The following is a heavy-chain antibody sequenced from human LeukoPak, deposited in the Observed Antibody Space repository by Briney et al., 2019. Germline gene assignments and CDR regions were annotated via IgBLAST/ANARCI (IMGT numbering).Heavy chain of an antibody. J-gene: IGHJ5*02. Sequence: ASVTVSCKASGYTFTSYYMHWVRQAPGQGLEWMGIINPSGGSTSYAQKFQGRVTMTRDTSTSTVYMELSSLRSEDTAVYYCARGHCSGGSCPTSNWFDPWGQGTLVTVSS. CDR3: ARGHCSGGSCPTSNWFDP. CDR1: GYTFTSYY. V-gene: IGHV1-46*01. D-gene: IGHD2-15*01. CDR2: INPSGGST.